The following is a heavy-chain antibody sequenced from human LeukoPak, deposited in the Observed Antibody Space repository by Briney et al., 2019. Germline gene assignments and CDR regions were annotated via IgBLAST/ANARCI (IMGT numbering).Heavy chain of an antibody. J-gene: IGHJ4*02. CDR2: VFYSGDT. CDR3: ARQPYMLGAYYFDF. Sequence: SETLSLICSVSGGSMTSHYWSWIRQPPGKGLEWIAYVFYSGDTNYNPSLKSRVTISVDTSKNQFSLKLDSVTAADTAVYFCARQPYMLGAYYFDFWGQGTLVTVSS. CDR1: GGSMTSHY. V-gene: IGHV4-59*08. D-gene: IGHD1-26*01.